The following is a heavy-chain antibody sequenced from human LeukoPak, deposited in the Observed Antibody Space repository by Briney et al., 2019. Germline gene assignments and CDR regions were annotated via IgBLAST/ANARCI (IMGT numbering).Heavy chain of an antibody. CDR2: ISYDGSNK. J-gene: IGHJ4*02. CDR3: AKDAAAAGTFDY. D-gene: IGHD6-13*01. CDR1: GFTFSSYV. Sequence: PGGSLRLSCEASGFTFSSYVIHWVRQAPGKGVEWVAVISYDGSNKYYADSVKGRFTISRDNSKNTLYLQMNSLRAEDTAVYYCAKDAAAAGTFDYWGQGTLVTVSS. V-gene: IGHV3-30*18.